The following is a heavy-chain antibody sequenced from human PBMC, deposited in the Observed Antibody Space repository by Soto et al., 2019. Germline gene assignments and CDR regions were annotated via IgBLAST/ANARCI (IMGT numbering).Heavy chain of an antibody. Sequence: QVQLVQSGAEVKKPGSSVKVACKVSGDTFSNYAINWVRQAPGQGLEWLGAIVPIFRTANYAQKFHGRVTITADEFTITAYMELSGLRSDDTATYYCARETSAPGTFREDASDIWGQGTLVTVSS. J-gene: IGHJ3*02. V-gene: IGHV1-69*12. D-gene: IGHD6-13*01. CDR1: GDTFSNYA. CDR2: IVPIFRTA. CDR3: ARETSAPGTFREDASDI.